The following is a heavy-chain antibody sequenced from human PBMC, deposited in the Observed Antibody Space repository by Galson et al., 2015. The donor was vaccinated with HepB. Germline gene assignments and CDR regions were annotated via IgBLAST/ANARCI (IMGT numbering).Heavy chain of an antibody. Sequence: SLRLSCAASGFTFSSYAMHWVRQAPGKGLEWVAVISYDGSNKYYADSVKGRFTISRDNSKNTLYLQMNSLRAEDTAVYYCARDRGCSSTSCPIPDYGDYVGDAFDIWGQGTMVTVSS. CDR2: ISYDGSNK. J-gene: IGHJ3*02. CDR1: GFTFSSYA. CDR3: ARDRGCSSTSCPIPDYGDYVGDAFDI. V-gene: IGHV3-30-3*01. D-gene: IGHD2-2*01.